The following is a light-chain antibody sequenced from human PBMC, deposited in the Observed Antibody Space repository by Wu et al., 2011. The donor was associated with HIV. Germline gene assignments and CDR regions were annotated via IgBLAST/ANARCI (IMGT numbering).Light chain of an antibody. Sequence: EIVLTQSPGTLSLSPGERATLSCRASQSVSSSYLAWYQQKPGQAPRLLIYGASSRATGIPDRFSGSGSGTDFTLTISRLEPEDFAVYYCQHYGSSSYTFGQGPSWRSN. CDR1: QSVSSSY. J-gene: IGKJ2*01. V-gene: IGKV3-20*01. CDR3: QHYGSSSYT. CDR2: GAS.